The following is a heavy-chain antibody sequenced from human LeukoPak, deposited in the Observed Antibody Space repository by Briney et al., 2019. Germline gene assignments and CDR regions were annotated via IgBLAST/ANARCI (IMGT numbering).Heavy chain of an antibody. CDR3: ARAEDFGY. J-gene: IGHJ4*02. CDR1: GYTLTELS. Sequence: ASVKVSCKVSGYTLTELSMHWVRQAPGQGLEWMGIINPTGGGTSYAQKFQGRVTMTRDTSTSTVYMELSSLRSEDTAVYYCARAEDFGYWGEGSLVTVSS. V-gene: IGHV1-46*01. CDR2: INPTGGGT. D-gene: IGHD1-14*01.